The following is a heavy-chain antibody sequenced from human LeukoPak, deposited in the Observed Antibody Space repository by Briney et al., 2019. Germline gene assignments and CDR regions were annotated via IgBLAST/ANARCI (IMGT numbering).Heavy chain of an antibody. J-gene: IGHJ6*03. CDR2: IYTSGST. CDR1: GGSISSYY. CDR3: ARATVTTLNYYYYMDV. Sequence: PSETLSLTCTVSGGSISSYYWSWVRQPAGKGLEWIGRIYTSGSTNYNPSLKSRVTISVDKSKNQFSLKLSSLTAADTAVYYCARATVTTLNYYYYMDVRGKGTTVTVSS. D-gene: IGHD4-17*01. V-gene: IGHV4-4*07.